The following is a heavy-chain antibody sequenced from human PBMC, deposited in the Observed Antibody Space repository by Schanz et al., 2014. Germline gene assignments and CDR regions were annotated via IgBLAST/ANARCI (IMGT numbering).Heavy chain of an antibody. CDR1: GFSLDIFA. D-gene: IGHD3-10*01. Sequence: EVQLAESGGGLVEPGGSLRLSCATSGFSLDIFAVSWVRQAPGKGLEWVSSFNDGGVNKYYADSVKGRFTISSDNSKNTLYLQMNSLRSEDTAVYYCAKGRFGELSAFDIWGQGTMVTVSS. V-gene: IGHV3-23*04. CDR2: FNDGGVNK. CDR3: AKGRFGELSAFDI. J-gene: IGHJ3*02.